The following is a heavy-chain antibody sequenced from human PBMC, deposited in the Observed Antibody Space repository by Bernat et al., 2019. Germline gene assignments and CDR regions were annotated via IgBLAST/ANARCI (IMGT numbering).Heavy chain of an antibody. J-gene: IGHJ5*02. CDR3: ARRPVGDPWFDP. V-gene: IGHV4-31*03. Sequence: QVQLQESGPGLVKPSQTLSLSCTVSGGSISSGGYYWSWIRQLSGKGLEWIGYIDYSGDAYYKPSLKRRVAISVDTSKNHLSLKLRSVTAADPAVYYCARRPVGDPWFDPWGQGTRVTVSS. CDR2: IDYSGDA. CDR1: GGSISSGGYY. D-gene: IGHD3-16*01.